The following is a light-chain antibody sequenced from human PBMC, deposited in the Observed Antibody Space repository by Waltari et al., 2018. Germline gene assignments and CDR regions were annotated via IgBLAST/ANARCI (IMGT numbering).Light chain of an antibody. CDR1: QSVNNN. CDR3: QQYNNWPPLT. Sequence: EIVMTQSPVTLSVSPGESATLSCMASQSVNNNLAWYQQKPGQAPRLLMYGASTRATDIPARFSGSGSGTEFTLTITSLQSEDFAVYYCQQYNNWPPLTFGQGTNLEIK. V-gene: IGKV3-15*01. J-gene: IGKJ2*01. CDR2: GAS.